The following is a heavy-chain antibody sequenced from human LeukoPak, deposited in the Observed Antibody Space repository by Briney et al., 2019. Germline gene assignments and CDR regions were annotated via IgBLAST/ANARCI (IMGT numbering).Heavy chain of an antibody. D-gene: IGHD1-14*01. Sequence: SEALSLTCTVSGGSISSYYWSWIRQPPRKGLEWIGYLYYSGRTNYNTSLKSRVTISVDTSKNQFSLKLSSVTAADTAVYYCARNRVTTYYFDYWGQGALVTVSS. CDR1: GGSISSYY. CDR2: LYYSGRT. J-gene: IGHJ4*02. V-gene: IGHV4-59*01. CDR3: ARNRVTTYYFDY.